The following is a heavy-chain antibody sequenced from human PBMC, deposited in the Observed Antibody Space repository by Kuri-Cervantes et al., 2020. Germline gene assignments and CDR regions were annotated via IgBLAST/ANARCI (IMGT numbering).Heavy chain of an antibody. CDR3: ARNKGSGWKDYFDY. CDR2: ISSVSSNL. J-gene: IGHJ4*02. D-gene: IGHD6-19*01. Sequence: GGSLRLSCAASGFTFSSYTMNWVRQAPGKGLEWVSSISSVSSNLKYADSVKGRFTISRDNSRDTLYLQMNSLRAEDTAVYYCARNKGSGWKDYFDYWGQGILVTVSS. CDR1: GFTFSSYT. V-gene: IGHV3-21*04.